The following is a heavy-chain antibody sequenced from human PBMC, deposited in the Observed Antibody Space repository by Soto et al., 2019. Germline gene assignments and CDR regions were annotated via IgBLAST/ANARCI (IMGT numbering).Heavy chain of an antibody. CDR2: MNPNSGNT. CDR3: ARWGSSGYCSGGSCYSIYYYYYMDV. Sequence: ASVKVSCKTSGYTFTSYDINWVRQATGQGLEWMGWMNPNSGNTGYAQKFQGRVTMTRNTSISTAYMELSSLRSEDTAVYYCARWGSSGYCSGGSCYSIYYYYYMDVWGQGTSVPVSS. D-gene: IGHD2-15*01. CDR1: GYTFTSYD. J-gene: IGHJ6*03. V-gene: IGHV1-8*01.